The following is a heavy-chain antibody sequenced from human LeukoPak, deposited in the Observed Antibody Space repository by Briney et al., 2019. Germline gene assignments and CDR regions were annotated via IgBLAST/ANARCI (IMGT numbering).Heavy chain of an antibody. CDR1: GFTFSSYS. J-gene: IGHJ4*02. V-gene: IGHV3-30*02. D-gene: IGHD2-2*02. CDR2: IRYDGSNK. Sequence: GGSLRLSCAASGFTFSSYSMNWVRQAPGKGLEWVAFIRYDGSNKYYADSVKGRFTISRDNSKNTLYLQMNSLRAEDTAVYYCAKGWYCSSTSCYTGRDFDYWGQGTLVTVSS. CDR3: AKGWYCSSTSCYTGRDFDY.